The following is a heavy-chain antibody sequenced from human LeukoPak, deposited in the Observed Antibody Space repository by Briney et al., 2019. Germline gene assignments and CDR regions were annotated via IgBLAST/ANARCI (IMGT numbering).Heavy chain of an antibody. D-gene: IGHD2/OR15-2a*01. CDR3: ARGASMAY. CDR1: GFTFSSYW. J-gene: IGHJ4*02. V-gene: IGHV3-74*01. Sequence: GGSLRLSCAASGFTFSSYWMHWVRQAPGKGLGGVSRINSDGSSTSYADSVKGRFTISRDNAKNTLYLQMNSLRAEDTAVYYCARGASMAYWGQGTLVTVSS. CDR2: INSDGSST.